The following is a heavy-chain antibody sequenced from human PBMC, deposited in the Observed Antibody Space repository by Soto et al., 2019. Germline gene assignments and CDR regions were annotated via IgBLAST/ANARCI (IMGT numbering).Heavy chain of an antibody. CDR1: GGSFSGYY. V-gene: IGHV4-34*01. CDR3: ARQTLVGATETNWFDP. D-gene: IGHD1-26*01. Sequence: SEALSLTCAVYGGSFSGYYWSWILQPPWKGLEWIGEINHSGSTNYNPSLKSRVTISVDTSKNQFSLKLSSVTAADTAVYYCARQTLVGATETNWFDPWGQGTLVTVSS. CDR2: INHSGST. J-gene: IGHJ5*02.